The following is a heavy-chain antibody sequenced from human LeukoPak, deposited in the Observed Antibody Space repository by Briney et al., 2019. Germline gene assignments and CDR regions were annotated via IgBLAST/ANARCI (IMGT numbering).Heavy chain of an antibody. J-gene: IGHJ4*02. CDR1: GGSISSGSYY. Sequence: SETLSLTCTVSGGSISSGSYYWSWIRQPAGKGLEWIGRIYAGGRSNYNPSLRSRVTISVDTSKNQFSLRLSSVTATDTGVYYCASDHSGWLGLGYWGQGTLVSVSS. V-gene: IGHV4-61*02. CDR3: ASDHSGWLGLGY. CDR2: IYAGGRS. D-gene: IGHD6-19*01.